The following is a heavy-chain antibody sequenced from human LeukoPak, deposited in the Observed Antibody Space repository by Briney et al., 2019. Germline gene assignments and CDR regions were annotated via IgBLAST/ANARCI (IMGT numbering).Heavy chain of an antibody. CDR2: IYHTGNT. D-gene: IGHD4-23*01. J-gene: IGHJ4*02. CDR3: ARERPLDTVVSQDF. Sequence: SETLSLTCTVSGASISSGGYFWSWIRQPPGKGLEWIGYIYHTGNTYYNPSLESRVTMSVDKSKNQFSLSLASVTVADTAVYYCARERPLDTVVSQDFWGQGTLVIVSS. CDR1: GASISSGGYF. V-gene: IGHV4-30-2*01.